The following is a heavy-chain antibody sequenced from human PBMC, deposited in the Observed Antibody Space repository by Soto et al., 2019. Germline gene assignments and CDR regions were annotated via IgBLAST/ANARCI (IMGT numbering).Heavy chain of an antibody. Sequence: GESLKISCAASGFTFSSYAMHWVRQAPGKGLEWVAVISYDGSNKYYADSVKGRFTISRDNSKNTLYLQMNSLRAEDTAVYYCARDQPTPYYYGSGSYYKGPFDYWGQGTLVTVSS. CDR3: ARDQPTPYYYGSGSYYKGPFDY. J-gene: IGHJ4*02. CDR2: ISYDGSNK. CDR1: GFTFSSYA. D-gene: IGHD3-10*01. V-gene: IGHV3-30-3*01.